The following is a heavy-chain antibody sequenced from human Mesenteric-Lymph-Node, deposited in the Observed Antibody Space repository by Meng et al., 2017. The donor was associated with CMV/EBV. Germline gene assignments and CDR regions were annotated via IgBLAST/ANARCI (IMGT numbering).Heavy chain of an antibody. CDR1: GYTFTGYA. J-gene: IGHJ4*02. D-gene: IGHD2-21*01. CDR2: ISASNGDT. Sequence: GESLKISCKASGYTFTGYAISWMRQAPGQGLEWMGWISASNGDTNYEQKLQGRVTMTTDTSTSTAYLELRSLRSDDTAVYYCARSCAESLDDCYYFDSWGQGTLVTVSS. V-gene: IGHV1-18*01. CDR3: ARSCAESLDDCYYFDS.